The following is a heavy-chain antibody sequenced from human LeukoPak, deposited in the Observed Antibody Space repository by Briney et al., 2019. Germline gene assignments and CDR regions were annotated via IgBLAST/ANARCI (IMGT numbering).Heavy chain of an antibody. CDR1: GYSFFTYA. D-gene: IGHD3-22*01. CDR3: VRAAHDSGGSLRYYFDY. CDR2: INTNTGNP. J-gene: IGHJ4*02. Sequence: ASVKVSCKASGYSFFTYAMNWVRQAPGQGLEWMGWINTNTGNPTYAQGFTGRFVFSLDTSVSTAYLQISSLRSEDTAVYYCVRAAHDSGGSLRYYFDYWGQGTLVTVSS. V-gene: IGHV7-4-1*02.